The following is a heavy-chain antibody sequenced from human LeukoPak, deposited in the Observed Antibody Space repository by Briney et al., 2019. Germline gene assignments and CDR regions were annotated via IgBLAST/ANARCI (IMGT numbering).Heavy chain of an antibody. CDR1: GGTFSSYA. CDR2: IIPIFGTA. D-gene: IGHD2-2*01. V-gene: IGHV1-69*05. Sequence: SVKVSCKASGGTFSSYAISWVRQAPGQGLEWMGGIIPIFGTANYAQKFQGRVTITTDESTSTAYMELSSLRSEDTAVYYCARSSRPEYCSSTSCYRWFDPWGQGTLVTVSS. CDR3: ARSSRPEYCSSTSCYRWFDP. J-gene: IGHJ5*02.